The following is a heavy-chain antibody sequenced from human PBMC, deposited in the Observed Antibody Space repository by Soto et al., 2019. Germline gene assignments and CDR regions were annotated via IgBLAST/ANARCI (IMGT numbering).Heavy chain of an antibody. Sequence: LSLTCVGSGDTVSSNSVAWNWVRQSPSRGLEWLGRTYYRSRWYSDYAVSVRSRIDINADTSKNQVSLQLNSVTPEDTAVYYCARSEEDSDYYYYGMDVWGQGTTVTVYS. D-gene: IGHD2-15*01. CDR3: ARSEEDSDYYYYGMDV. CDR2: TYYRSRWYS. J-gene: IGHJ6*02. V-gene: IGHV6-1*01. CDR1: GDTVSSNSVA.